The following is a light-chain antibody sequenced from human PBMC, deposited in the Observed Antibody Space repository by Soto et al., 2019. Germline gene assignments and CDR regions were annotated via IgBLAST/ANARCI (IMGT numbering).Light chain of an antibody. V-gene: IGKV1-16*02. CDR1: QCIRNY. CDR3: QQYNSYPRS. Sequence: DIQMTQSPSSLSADVGDRVTITCRASQCIRNYLAWFQQRPGKAPRALIYATFKFQGGVHSKFSGSGSGTEFTLTFISLQPEDFATYYCQQYNSYPRSFGQGTKVEIK. J-gene: IGKJ1*01. CDR2: ATF.